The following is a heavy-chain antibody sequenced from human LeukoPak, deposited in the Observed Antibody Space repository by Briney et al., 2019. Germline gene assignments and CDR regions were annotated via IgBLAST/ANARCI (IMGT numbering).Heavy chain of an antibody. V-gene: IGHV3-20*04. D-gene: IGHD7-27*01. Sequence: GGSLRLSCAASGFTFDDYGMSWVRQAPGKGLEWVSGINWNGISTHYADSVKGRFTISRDNAKNSLYLQMNSLRAEDTAVYYCARVNWGSPSDYWGQGTLVTVSS. CDR3: ARVNWGSPSDY. CDR2: INWNGIST. CDR1: GFTFDDYG. J-gene: IGHJ4*02.